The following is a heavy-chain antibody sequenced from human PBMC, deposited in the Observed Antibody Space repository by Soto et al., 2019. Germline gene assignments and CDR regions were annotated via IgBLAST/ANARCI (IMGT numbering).Heavy chain of an antibody. CDR3: ARDQYYYDSSGYYRFDY. D-gene: IGHD3-22*01. J-gene: IGHJ4*02. CDR1: GYTFTSYY. CDR2: INPSGGST. Sequence: QVQLVQSGAEVKKPGASVKVSCKASGYTFTSYYMHWVRQAPGQGLEWMGIINPSGGSTSYAQKFQGRVTMTRDTSTSTVYMELSSLRSEDTAVYYCARDQYYYDSSGYYRFDYWGQGTLVTVSS. V-gene: IGHV1-46*01.